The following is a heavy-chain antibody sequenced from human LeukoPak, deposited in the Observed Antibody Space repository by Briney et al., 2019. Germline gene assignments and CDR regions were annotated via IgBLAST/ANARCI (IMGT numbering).Heavy chain of an antibody. D-gene: IGHD3-9*01. Sequence: GGSLRLSCAASGFTFSSYSMNWVRQAPGKGLEWVSYISSSSSTIYYADSVKGRFTISRDNAKNSLYLQMNSLRAEDTAVYYCARDLTGYARYFDHWGQGTLVTVSS. V-gene: IGHV3-48*01. J-gene: IGHJ4*02. CDR3: ARDLTGYARYFDH. CDR2: ISSSSSTI. CDR1: GFTFSSYS.